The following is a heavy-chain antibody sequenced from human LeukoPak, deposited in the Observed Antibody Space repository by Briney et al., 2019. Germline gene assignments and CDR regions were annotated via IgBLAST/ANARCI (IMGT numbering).Heavy chain of an antibody. Sequence: SQTLSLTCAISGDSVSSNNAAWNGIRQSPSRGLEWLGRTYYRSKWYNDYALSVKSRIIINSDTSKNQFSLQLNSVTPEDTAMYYCARTAASRVAWDYWGQGTLVTVSS. CDR1: GDSVSSNNAA. J-gene: IGHJ4*02. V-gene: IGHV6-1*01. CDR2: TYYRSKWYN. CDR3: ARTAASRVAWDY. D-gene: IGHD5-12*01.